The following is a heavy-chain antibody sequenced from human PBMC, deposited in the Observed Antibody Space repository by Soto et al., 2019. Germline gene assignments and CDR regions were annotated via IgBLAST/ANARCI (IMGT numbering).Heavy chain of an antibody. V-gene: IGHV4-59*01. D-gene: IGHD5-18*01. CDR2: IYYSGTT. Sequence: SETLSLTCTVSGGSISNYYWSWIRQPPGKGLEWIGYIYYSGTTNYNPSLKSRVTISVDTSKNQFSLKLSSVTAADTAVYYCARMGIQLWYFDYWGQGALVTVSS. CDR1: GGSISNYY. J-gene: IGHJ4*02. CDR3: ARMGIQLWYFDY.